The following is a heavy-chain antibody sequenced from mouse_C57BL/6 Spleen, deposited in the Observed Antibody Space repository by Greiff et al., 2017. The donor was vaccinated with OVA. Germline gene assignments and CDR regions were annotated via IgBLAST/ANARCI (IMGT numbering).Heavy chain of an antibody. V-gene: IGHV1-42*01. D-gene: IGHD1-1*01. J-gene: IGHJ2*01. Sequence: EVKLMESGPELVKPGASVKISCKASGYSFTGYYMNWVKQSPEKSLEWIGEINPSTGGTTYNQKFKAKATLTVDKSSSTAYMQLKSLTSEDSAVYYCARRVVAHYFDYWGQGTTLTVSS. CDR2: INPSTGGT. CDR1: GYSFTGYY. CDR3: ARRVVAHYFDY.